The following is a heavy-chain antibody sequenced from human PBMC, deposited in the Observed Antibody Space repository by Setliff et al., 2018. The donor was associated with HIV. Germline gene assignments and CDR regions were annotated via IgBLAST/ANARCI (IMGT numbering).Heavy chain of an antibody. CDR1: GFTFGEYG. D-gene: IGHD2-15*01. V-gene: IGHV3-49*03. Sequence: GESLRLSCLGSGFTFGEYGMSWFRQAPGKGLEWVGFIRSRPFGGTTEYAASVKGRFTISRDDSKSIAYLQMNSLKSADAAVYYCTRGMRPMVKRVPFDYWGQGTLVTVSS. J-gene: IGHJ4*02. CDR3: TRGMRPMVKRVPFDY. CDR2: IRSRPFGGTT.